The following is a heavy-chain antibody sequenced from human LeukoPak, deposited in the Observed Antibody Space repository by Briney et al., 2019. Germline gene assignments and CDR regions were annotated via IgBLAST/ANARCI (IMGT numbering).Heavy chain of an antibody. V-gene: IGHV3-66*01. CDR3: XRXWRKRGYAQKTDYYGMDV. CDR2: IYSGGST. Sequence: GGSLRLSCAASGFTVSSNYMSWVRQAPGKGLEWVSVIYSGGSTYYADSVKGRFTISRDNSKNTLYLQMNSLRAEDTAVYYCXRXWRKRGYAQKTDYYGMDVWGQGTTVTVSS. D-gene: IGHD5-12*01. J-gene: IGHJ6*02. CDR1: GFTVSSNY.